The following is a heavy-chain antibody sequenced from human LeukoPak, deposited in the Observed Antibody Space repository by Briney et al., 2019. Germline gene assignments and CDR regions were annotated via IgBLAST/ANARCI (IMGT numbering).Heavy chain of an antibody. D-gene: IGHD1-7*01. CDR2: ISGSGGST. V-gene: IGHV3-23*01. CDR3: AKDDGITGTTDWFDP. CDR1: GFTFSSYA. Sequence: QSGGSLRLSCAASGFTFSSYAMSWVRQAPGKGLEWVSAISGSGGSTYYADSVKGRFTISRDNSKNTLYLQMNSLRAEDTAVYYCAKDDGITGTTDWFDPRGQGTLVTVSS. J-gene: IGHJ5*02.